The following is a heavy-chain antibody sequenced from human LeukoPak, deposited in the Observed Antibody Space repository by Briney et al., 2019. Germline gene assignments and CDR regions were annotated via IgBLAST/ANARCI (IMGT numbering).Heavy chain of an antibody. D-gene: IGHD3-16*01. CDR2: IYYSGST. CDR1: GGSISSYY. J-gene: IGHJ3*02. V-gene: IGHV4-59*01. Sequence: PSETLSLTCTVSGGSISSYYWSWIRQPPGKGLEWIGYIYYSGSTNYNPSLKSRVTISVDTSKNQFSLKLSSVTAADTAVYYCASWGVVSLSSYAFDIWGQGTMVTVSS. CDR3: ASWGVVSLSSYAFDI.